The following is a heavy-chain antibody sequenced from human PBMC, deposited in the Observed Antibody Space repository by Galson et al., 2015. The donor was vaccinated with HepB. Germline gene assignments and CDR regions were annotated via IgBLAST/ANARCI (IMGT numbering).Heavy chain of an antibody. CDR1: GYTFTSYG. V-gene: IGHV1-18*01. CDR3: ARDSDLAYYYDSQGGGAAFDI. D-gene: IGHD3-22*01. CDR2: ISAYNGNT. Sequence: SVKVSCKASGYTFTSYGISWVRQAPGRGLEWMGWISAYNGNTNYAQKLQGRVTMTTDTSTSTAYMELRSLRSDDTAVYYCARDSDLAYYYDSQGGGAAFDIWGQGTMVTVSS. J-gene: IGHJ3*02.